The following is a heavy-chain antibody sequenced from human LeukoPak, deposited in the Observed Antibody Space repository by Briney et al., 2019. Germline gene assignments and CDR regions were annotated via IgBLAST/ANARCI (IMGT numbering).Heavy chain of an antibody. D-gene: IGHD3-10*01. Sequence: SETLSLTCAVYGGSFSGYYWSWIRQPPGKGLEWIGEINHSGSTNYNPSLKSRVTISVDTSKNQFSLKLGSVTAADTAVYYCARGVIGFDPWGQGTLVTVSS. J-gene: IGHJ5*02. CDR1: GGSFSGYY. V-gene: IGHV4-34*01. CDR2: INHSGST. CDR3: ARGVIGFDP.